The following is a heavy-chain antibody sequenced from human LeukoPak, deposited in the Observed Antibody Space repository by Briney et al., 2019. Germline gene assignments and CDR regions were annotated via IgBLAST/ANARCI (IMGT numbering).Heavy chain of an antibody. CDR3: AKDLRVVATIEGGDNWFDP. J-gene: IGHJ5*02. V-gene: IGHV3-30*02. CDR2: IRYDGSNK. D-gene: IGHD5-12*01. CDR1: GFTFSSYG. Sequence: GGSLRLSCAASGFTFSSYGMHWVRQAPGKGLEWVAFIRYDGSNKYYADSVKGRFTISRDNSKNTLYLQMNSLRAEDTAVYYCAKDLRVVATIEGGDNWFDPWGQGTLVTVSS.